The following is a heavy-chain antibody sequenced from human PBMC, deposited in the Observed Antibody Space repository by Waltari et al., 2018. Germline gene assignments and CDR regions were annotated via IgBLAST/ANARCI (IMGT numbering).Heavy chain of an antibody. D-gene: IGHD5-18*01. CDR1: GFTFITYS. J-gene: IGHJ4*02. V-gene: IGHV3-48*01. CDR3: ARAYSYGSIDY. CDR2: ISSSSSTI. Sequence: EVHLVESGGGLVQPGGSLRLSCAASGFTFITYSMNWVRQAPGKGLEWVSYISSSSSTIYYADSVKGRFTISRDNAKNSLYLQMNSLRAEDTAVYYCARAYSYGSIDYWGQGTLVTVSS.